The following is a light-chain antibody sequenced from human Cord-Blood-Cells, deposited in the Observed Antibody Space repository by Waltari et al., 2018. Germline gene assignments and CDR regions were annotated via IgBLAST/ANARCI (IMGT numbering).Light chain of an antibody. CDR3: CSYAGSYTYV. Sequence: QSALTQPRSVSGSPGQSVTISCTGTSSDVGGYNYVSWYQQHPGKAPKLMIYDVSKRPSGVPDPLSGSKSGNTASLTISGLQAEDEADYYCCSYAGSYTYVFGTGTKVTVL. J-gene: IGLJ1*01. V-gene: IGLV2-11*01. CDR2: DVS. CDR1: SSDVGGYNY.